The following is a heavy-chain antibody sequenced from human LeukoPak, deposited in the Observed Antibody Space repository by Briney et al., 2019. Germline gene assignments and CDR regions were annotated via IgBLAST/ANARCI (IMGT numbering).Heavy chain of an antibody. CDR3: ARHGPIHELGPYYYGMDV. D-gene: IGHD1-26*01. Sequence: GRSLRLSCAASGFTFDDYAMHWVRQAPGKGLEWVSSISSSSSYIYYADSVKGRFTISRDNAKNSLYLQMNSLRAEDTAVYYCARHGPIHELGPYYYGMDVWGQGTTVTVSS. V-gene: IGHV3-21*01. J-gene: IGHJ6*02. CDR2: ISSSSSYI. CDR1: GFTFDDYA.